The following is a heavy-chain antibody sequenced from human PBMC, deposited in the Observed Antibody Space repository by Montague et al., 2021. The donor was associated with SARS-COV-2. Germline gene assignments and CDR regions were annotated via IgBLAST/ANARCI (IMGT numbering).Heavy chain of an antibody. CDR2: IYYSGST. CDR1: GGSISSGGYY. V-gene: IGHV4-31*03. Sequence: TLSLTCTVPGGSISSGGYYWSWIRRHPGKGLEWIGYIYYSGSTYYNPSLKSRVTISVDTSKNQFSLKLSSVTAADTAVYYCARDPRYDSSGYYLGSAFDMWGQGTMVTVSS. J-gene: IGHJ3*02. CDR3: ARDPRYDSSGYYLGSAFDM. D-gene: IGHD3-22*01.